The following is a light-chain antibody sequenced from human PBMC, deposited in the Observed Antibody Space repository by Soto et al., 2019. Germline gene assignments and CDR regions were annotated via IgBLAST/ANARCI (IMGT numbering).Light chain of an antibody. J-gene: IGLJ1*01. CDR3: SSYTTSFTYV. CDR2: DVS. V-gene: IGLV2-14*03. CDR1: SSDVGAYNY. Sequence: QSVLTQPASVSGSPGQSIAISCTGTSSDVGAYNYVSWYQQYPGKAPKLMIYDVSNRPSGVSDRFSGSKSGNTASLTISGLQAEDEADCYCSSYTTSFTYVFGTGTKVTVL.